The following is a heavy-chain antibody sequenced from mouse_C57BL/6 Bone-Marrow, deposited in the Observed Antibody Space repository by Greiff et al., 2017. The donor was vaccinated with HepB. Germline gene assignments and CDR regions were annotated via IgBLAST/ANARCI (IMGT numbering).Heavy chain of an antibody. J-gene: IGHJ3*01. Sequence: VQLQQSGPELVKPGASVKISCTASGYTFTDYYMNWVKQSHGKSLEWIGGITPNNGDTSYNQKFKGKATLTVDNSSSTAYMELRSLTSEDSAVYYGARIDGKGGFAYWGQGTLVTVSA. CDR2: ITPNNGDT. CDR1: GYTFTDYY. V-gene: IGHV1-26*01. D-gene: IGHD2-3*01. CDR3: ARIDGKGGFAY.